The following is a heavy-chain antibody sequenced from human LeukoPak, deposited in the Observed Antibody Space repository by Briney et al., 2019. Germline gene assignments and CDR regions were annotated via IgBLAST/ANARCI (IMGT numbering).Heavy chain of an antibody. CDR1: RYSFTGYY. V-gene: IGHV1-2*02. Sequence: AAVKVSCKASRYSFTGYYMHWVRQAPAQGLEWLGYIDTNGGGTNYEQRFQGRVTMNRDTSISTAYMELSRLTSDDAAVYYCARAYWRVVVPAANNWFDPWGQGTLVTVSS. CDR2: IDTNGGGT. D-gene: IGHD2-2*01. J-gene: IGHJ5*02. CDR3: ARAYWRVVVPAANNWFDP.